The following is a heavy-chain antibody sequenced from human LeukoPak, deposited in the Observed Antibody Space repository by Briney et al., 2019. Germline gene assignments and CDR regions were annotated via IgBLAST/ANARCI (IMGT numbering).Heavy chain of an antibody. CDR2: TYTSGST. D-gene: IGHD3-3*01. CDR1: GGSISSSSYY. Sequence: SETLSLTCAVSGGSISSSSYYWGWIRQPPGKGLEWIGRTYTSGSTNYNPSLKSRVTISVDKSKNQFSLKLSSVTAADTAVYYCAREEEDYDFWSGEGGFDYWGQGTLVTVPS. V-gene: IGHV4-61*05. J-gene: IGHJ4*02. CDR3: AREEEDYDFWSGEGGFDY.